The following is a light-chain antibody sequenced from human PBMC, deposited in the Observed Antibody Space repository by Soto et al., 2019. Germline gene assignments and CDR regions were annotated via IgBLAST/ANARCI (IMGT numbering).Light chain of an antibody. CDR2: DVS. CDR3: CSYAGSYSFYV. Sequence: QSALTQPRSVSGSPGQSVTISCTGTSSDVGGYNYVSWYQQHPGKAPKLMIYDVSKRPSGVPDRFSRSKSGNTASLTISGLQAEDEADYYCCSYAGSYSFYVVGTGTKLTVL. CDR1: SSDVGGYNY. V-gene: IGLV2-11*01. J-gene: IGLJ1*01.